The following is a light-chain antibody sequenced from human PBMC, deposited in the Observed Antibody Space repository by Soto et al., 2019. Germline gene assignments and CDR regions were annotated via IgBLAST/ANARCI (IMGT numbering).Light chain of an antibody. CDR2: SAS. Sequence: DIVMTQSPLSLPVTPGEPASISCRSSQSLLHSNGYNYLDWYQHKPGKAPKLLIYSASTLQTGVPSRFSGSGSGTDFTLTITSLQPEDFGTYYCHQTYSTPQTFGQGTKVDI. V-gene: IGKV2-28*01. CDR3: HQTYSTPQT. CDR1: QSLLHSNGYNY. J-gene: IGKJ1*01.